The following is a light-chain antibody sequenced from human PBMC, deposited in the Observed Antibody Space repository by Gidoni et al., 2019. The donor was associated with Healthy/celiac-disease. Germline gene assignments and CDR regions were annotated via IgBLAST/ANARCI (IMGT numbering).Light chain of an antibody. V-gene: IGLV1-44*01. CDR2: SNN. CDR3: AAWDDSLNGVV. J-gene: IGLJ2*01. CDR1: SSHIGSNT. Sequence: QSVLTQPPSPSGTPWQRVTNSCSGSSSHIGSNTVNWYQQLPGTAPKLLIYSNNQRPAGVPDRFSGSKSGTSASLAISGLQSEDEADYYCAAWDDSLNGVVFGGGTKLTVL.